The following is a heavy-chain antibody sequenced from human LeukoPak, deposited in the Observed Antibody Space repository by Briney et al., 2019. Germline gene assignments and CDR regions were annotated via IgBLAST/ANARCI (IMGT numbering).Heavy chain of an antibody. CDR2: IRSSGATT. CDR3: AKRRGSYGPFDY. V-gene: IGHV3-23*01. Sequence: PGGSLRLSCAASGFTFSSYAMSWVRQAPGEGLEWVSTIRSSGATTYYADSVKGRFTISRDNSENTLYLQMNSLRAEDTAVYYCAKRRGSYGPFDYWGQGTLATVSS. D-gene: IGHD1-26*01. J-gene: IGHJ4*02. CDR1: GFTFSSYA.